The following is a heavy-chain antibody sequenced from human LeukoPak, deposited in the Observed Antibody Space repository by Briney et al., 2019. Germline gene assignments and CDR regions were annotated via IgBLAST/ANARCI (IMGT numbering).Heavy chain of an antibody. J-gene: IGHJ4*02. Sequence: SETLSLICAVSGYSISSGYYWGWIRQPPGKGLEWIASIYHSGSTYYNPSLKSRVTISVDTSKYQFSLKLSSVTVTDTAVYYCARHAHTSTWYASFDSWGQRTLVTVSS. V-gene: IGHV4-38-2*01. CDR1: GYSISSGYY. CDR2: IYHSGST. CDR3: ARHAHTSTWYASFDS. D-gene: IGHD6-13*01.